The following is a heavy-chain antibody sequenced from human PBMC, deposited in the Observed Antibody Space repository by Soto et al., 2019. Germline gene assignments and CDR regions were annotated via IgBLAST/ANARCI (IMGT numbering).Heavy chain of an antibody. D-gene: IGHD3-3*01. Sequence: SETLSLTCAVYGGSVNGYYWNWSRQPPGKGLEWIGEINHTGGTHYNPSLKSRVTMSADTSKNQFSLRLSSVTAADTAIYYCATRITVFGLLIPPFDPWGQGTQVTVSS. V-gene: IGHV4-34*01. CDR2: INHTGGT. J-gene: IGHJ5*02. CDR3: ATRITVFGLLIPPFDP. CDR1: GGSVNGYY.